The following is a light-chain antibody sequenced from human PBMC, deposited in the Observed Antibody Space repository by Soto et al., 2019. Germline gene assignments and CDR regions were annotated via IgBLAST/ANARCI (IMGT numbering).Light chain of an antibody. V-gene: IGKV3-11*01. CDR1: QTISSY. CDR3: QQRSSWPLT. J-gene: IGKJ4*01. Sequence: EIVLTQSPATLSLSPGERATLSCRASQTISSYLAWYQQKPGQAPSLLISDASNMTTGIPARFSGSGSGADFTLTISSLEPEDFAVYYCQQRSSWPLTFGGGTKVEIK. CDR2: DAS.